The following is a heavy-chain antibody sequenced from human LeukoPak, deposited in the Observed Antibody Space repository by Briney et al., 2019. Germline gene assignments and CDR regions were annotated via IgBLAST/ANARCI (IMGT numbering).Heavy chain of an antibody. CDR3: ARGGRGHDFSPNYYYGLDV. Sequence: GGSLRLSCSASGFTFSSYAMHWVRQAPGKGLEYVSAISRNGGSTFYANSVKGRFTISRDNSKNTLYLQMGSLRAEDTAVYYCARGGRGHDFSPNYYYGLDVWGQGTTVTVSS. D-gene: IGHD5-12*01. V-gene: IGHV3-64*01. CDR1: GFTFSSYA. CDR2: ISRNGGST. J-gene: IGHJ6*02.